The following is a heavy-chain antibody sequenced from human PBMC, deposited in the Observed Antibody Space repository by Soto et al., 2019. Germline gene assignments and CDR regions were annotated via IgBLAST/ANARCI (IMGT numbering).Heavy chain of an antibody. CDR1: GGSFSSYH. CDR2: INHLTTT. J-gene: IGHJ4*02. Sequence: SDTLSLTCALYGGSFSSYHWSWIRQTPGKGLEWIGEINHLTTTNYNPSLKSRVIISLDTPKNQFSLKLSSVTAADTAVYYCARGYDTALAPIFWGQGILVTVSS. V-gene: IGHV4-34*01. CDR3: ARGYDTALAPIF. D-gene: IGHD5-18*01.